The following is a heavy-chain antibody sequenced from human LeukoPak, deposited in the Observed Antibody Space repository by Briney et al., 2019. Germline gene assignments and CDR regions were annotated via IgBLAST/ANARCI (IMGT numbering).Heavy chain of an antibody. V-gene: IGHV3-74*01. Sequence: GGSLRLSCVTSGFTFSTYWMHWVRQAPGKGLVWVSRIYTDGSSKNYADSVKGRFTISRDNAKNSLFLQMNSLRAEDTAVYYCARDPLEGSWYFDLWGRGSLVTVSS. CDR3: ARDPLEGSWYFDL. D-gene: IGHD5-24*01. CDR2: IYTDGSSK. J-gene: IGHJ2*01. CDR1: GFTFSTYW.